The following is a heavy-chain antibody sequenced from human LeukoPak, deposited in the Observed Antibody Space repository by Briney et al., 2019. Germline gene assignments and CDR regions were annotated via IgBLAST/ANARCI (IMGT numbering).Heavy chain of an antibody. CDR1: GYTFSSYH. J-gene: IGHJ4*02. Sequence: GASVTVSCKASGYTFSSYHISWVRQAPGQGLEWMGRISGHNGNTHYAQKLQGRVTMTTDTSTTTAYMELRSLRSDDTAVYYCARGLGYCSSTSCYGELPGDYWSQGTLFTVSS. V-gene: IGHV1-18*01. D-gene: IGHD2-2*01. CDR2: ISGHNGNT. CDR3: ARGLGYCSSTSCYGELPGDY.